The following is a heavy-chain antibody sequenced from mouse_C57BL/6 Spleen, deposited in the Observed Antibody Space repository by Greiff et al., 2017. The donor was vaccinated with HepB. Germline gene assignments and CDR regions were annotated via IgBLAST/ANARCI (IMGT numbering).Heavy chain of an antibody. CDR2: IYPGNSDT. CDR3: TRRPPHCYGSSYGYFDD. CDR1: GYTFTSYW. Sequence: VQLQQSGTVLARPGASVKMSCKASGYTFTSYWMHWVNQRPGQGLEWIGAIYPGNSDTSYNQKFKGKVKLTAGTSASTAYMKLSSLTNEDSAVYYCTRRPPHCYGSSYGYFDDWGTGTTVTVSS. D-gene: IGHD1-1*01. V-gene: IGHV1-5*01. J-gene: IGHJ1*03.